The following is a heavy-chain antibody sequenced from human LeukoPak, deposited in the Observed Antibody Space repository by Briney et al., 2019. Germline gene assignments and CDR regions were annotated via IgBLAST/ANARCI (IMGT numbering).Heavy chain of an antibody. CDR3: ARDYPFDP. CDR2: IYYSGST. V-gene: IGHV4-59*01. Sequence: SETLSLTCTVSGGSISSYYWSWIRQPPGKGLEWIGYIYYSGSTNYNPSLKSRVTISVDTSKNQFSLKLSSVTAADTAVHYCARDYPFDPWGQGTLVTVSS. J-gene: IGHJ5*02. CDR1: GGSISSYY.